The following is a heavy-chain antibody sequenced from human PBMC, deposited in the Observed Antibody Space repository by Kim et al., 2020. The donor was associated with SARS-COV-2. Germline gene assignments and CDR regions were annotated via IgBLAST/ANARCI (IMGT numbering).Heavy chain of an antibody. CDR3: ARDVDNSNYGDLDH. CDR2: ISGSGTTI. Sequence: GGSLRLSCAASGFTFSNYEMNWVRQAPGKGLEWVSYISGSGTTIYYADSVKGRFIISRDNAKNSLYLQMNSLRAEDSAVYYCARDVDNSNYGDLDHWGQGTLVTVSS. CDR1: GFTFSNYE. V-gene: IGHV3-48*03. J-gene: IGHJ4*02. D-gene: IGHD4-4*01.